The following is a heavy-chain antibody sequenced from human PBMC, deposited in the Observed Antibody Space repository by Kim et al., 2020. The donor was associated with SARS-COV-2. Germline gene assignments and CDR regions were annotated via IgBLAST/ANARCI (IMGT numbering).Heavy chain of an antibody. Sequence: SETLSLTCTVSGGSISSSSYYWGWIRQPPGKGLEWIGSIYYSGSTYYNPSLKSRVTISVDTSKNQFSLKLSSVTAADTAVYYCARHGLRYFDWLLPHNWFDPWGQGTLVTVSS. J-gene: IGHJ5*02. V-gene: IGHV4-39*01. D-gene: IGHD3-9*01. CDR1: GGSISSSSYY. CDR2: IYYSGST. CDR3: ARHGLRYFDWLLPHNWFDP.